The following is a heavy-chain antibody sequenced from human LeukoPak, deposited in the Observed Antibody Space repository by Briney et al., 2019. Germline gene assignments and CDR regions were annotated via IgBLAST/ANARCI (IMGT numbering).Heavy chain of an antibody. V-gene: IGHV3-23*01. CDR3: AEDAGYDVGATDY. CDR2: ITISGDRT. J-gene: IGHJ4*02. CDR1: GFTFSTYA. D-gene: IGHD1-26*01. Sequence: GGSLRLSCAASGFTFSTYAMSWVRQAPGKGLEWVSTITISGDRTYYADSVKGRFTISRDNSKNTLYLQMNGLRAEDTAVYYCAEDAGYDVGATDYWGQGTLVTVSS.